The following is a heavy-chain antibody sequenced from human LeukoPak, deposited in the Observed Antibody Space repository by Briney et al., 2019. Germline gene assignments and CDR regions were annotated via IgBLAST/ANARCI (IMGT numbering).Heavy chain of an antibody. V-gene: IGHV3-21*01. J-gene: IGHJ3*02. Sequence: GGSLRLSCAASGFTFSSYSMNWVRQAPGKGLEWVSSISSSSSYIYYADSVKGRFTISRGNAKNSLYLQMNSLRAEDTAVYYCARAGRFLEWLLQDPDAFDIWGQGTMVTVSS. CDR2: ISSSSSYI. CDR3: ARAGRFLEWLLQDPDAFDI. CDR1: GFTFSSYS. D-gene: IGHD3-3*01.